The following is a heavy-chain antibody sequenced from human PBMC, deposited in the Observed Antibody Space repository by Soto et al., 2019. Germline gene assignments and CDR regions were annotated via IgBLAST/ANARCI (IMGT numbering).Heavy chain of an antibody. Sequence: PSETLSLTCAVSGYSISSGYYWGWIRQPPGKGLEWIGSIYRSGNTYYNPSLKSRITISVDTSKNQFSLKLTSVTAADTAVYYCARDVAGRDYFDPWGQGTLVTVSS. CDR1: GYSISSGYY. V-gene: IGHV4-38-2*02. J-gene: IGHJ5*02. CDR2: IYRSGNT. CDR3: ARDVAGRDYFDP. D-gene: IGHD1-26*01.